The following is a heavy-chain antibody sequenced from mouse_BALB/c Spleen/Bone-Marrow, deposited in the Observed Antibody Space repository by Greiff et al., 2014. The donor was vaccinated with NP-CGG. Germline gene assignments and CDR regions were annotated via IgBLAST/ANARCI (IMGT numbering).Heavy chain of an antibody. D-gene: IGHD1-1*01. CDR3: ASYVYGYYFDY. Sequence: EVKLVESGAELVKPGASVKLSCTASGFNIKDTYMHWVKQRPEQGLEWIGRIDPANVNTKYDPKFQGKATITADTSSNTAYLQLSSLTSGNTAVYYCASYVYGYYFDYWGQGTTLTVSS. V-gene: IGHV14-3*02. J-gene: IGHJ2*01. CDR1: GFNIKDTY. CDR2: IDPANVNT.